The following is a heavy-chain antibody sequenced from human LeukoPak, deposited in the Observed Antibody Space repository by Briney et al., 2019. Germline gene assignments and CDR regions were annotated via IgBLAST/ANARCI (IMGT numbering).Heavy chain of an antibody. CDR3: ARLSFTMVRGVIFKY. V-gene: IGHV4-34*01. CDR2: INHSGST. CDR1: GGSFSGYY. Sequence: SETLSLTCAVYGGSFSGYYWSWIRQPPGKGLEWIGEINHSGSTNYNPSLKSRVTISVDTSKNQFSLKLSSVTAADTAVYYCARLSFTMVRGVIFKYWGQGTLVTVSS. J-gene: IGHJ4*02. D-gene: IGHD3-10*01.